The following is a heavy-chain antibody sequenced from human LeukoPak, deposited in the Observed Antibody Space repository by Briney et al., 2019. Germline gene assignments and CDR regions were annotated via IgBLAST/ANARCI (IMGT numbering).Heavy chain of an antibody. Sequence: GGSLRLSGAGSGFTFSDDYMSWIRQAPGKGLEWASYISNSGSSIYYADSVKGRFTISRDNAKTSLYLQMNRLRAEDTAVYYCARVGLLWFGERYGMDVWGQRTTVTVSS. V-gene: IGHV3-11*04. CDR3: ARVGLLWFGERYGMDV. CDR2: ISNSGSSI. D-gene: IGHD3-10*01. J-gene: IGHJ6*02. CDR1: GFTFSDDY.